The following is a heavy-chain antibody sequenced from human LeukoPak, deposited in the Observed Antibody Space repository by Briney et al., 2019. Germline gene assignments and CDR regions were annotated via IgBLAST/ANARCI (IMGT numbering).Heavy chain of an antibody. CDR3: ARGRSHSSGWYAEGTYYYYYYMDV. CDR1: GGSISSYY. J-gene: IGHJ6*03. CDR2: IYYSGST. Sequence: SETLSLTCTVSGGSISSYYWSWIRQPPGKGLEWIGYIYYSGSTNYNPSLKSRVTISVDTSKNQFSLKLSSVTAADTAVYYCARGRSHSSGWYAEGTYYYYYYMDVWGKGTTVTISS. D-gene: IGHD6-19*01. V-gene: IGHV4-59*12.